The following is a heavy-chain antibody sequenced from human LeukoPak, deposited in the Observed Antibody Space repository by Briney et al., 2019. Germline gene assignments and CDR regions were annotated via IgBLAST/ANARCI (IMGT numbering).Heavy chain of an antibody. V-gene: IGHV3-30-3*01. CDR2: ISYDGSNK. D-gene: IGHD5-24*01. Sequence: GRSLRLSCAASGFTFSSYAMHWDRQAPGKGLEWVAVISYDGSNKYYADSVKGRFTISRDNSKNTLYLQMNSLRAEDTAVYYCAGNRWLQRYYFDYWGQGTLVTVSS. CDR1: GFTFSSYA. J-gene: IGHJ4*02. CDR3: AGNRWLQRYYFDY.